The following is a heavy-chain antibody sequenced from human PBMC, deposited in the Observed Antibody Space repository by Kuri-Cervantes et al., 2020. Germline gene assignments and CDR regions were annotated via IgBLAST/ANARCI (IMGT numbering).Heavy chain of an antibody. CDR1: GFTFSSYW. CDR3: AKDQESSFCSGGSCYLFDY. CDR2: INSDGSST. J-gene: IGHJ4*02. V-gene: IGHV3-74*01. D-gene: IGHD2-15*01. Sequence: GGSLRLSCAASGFTFSSYWMHWVRQAPGKGLVWVSRINSDGSSTSYADSVKGRFTISRDNAKNTLYLQMNSLRAEDTAVYYCAKDQESSFCSGGSCYLFDYWGQGTLVTVSS.